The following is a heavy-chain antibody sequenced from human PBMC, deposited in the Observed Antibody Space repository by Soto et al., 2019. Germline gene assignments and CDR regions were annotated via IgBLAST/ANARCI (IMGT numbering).Heavy chain of an antibody. V-gene: IGHV4-34*01. CDR1: GGSFNGYY. D-gene: IGHD1-26*01. CDR2: VSHGEGT. J-gene: IGHJ4*02. CDR3: ARGMYRANTGY. Sequence: QGQLQQWGAGLLKPPETLSLTCAVYGGSFNGYYLSWIRQPPGKGRAWIGEVSHGEGTYYNPSLKRRVTISVDTYNNQFSLTLNSVTAADTAVYYCARGMYRANTGYWGRGTLVTVSS.